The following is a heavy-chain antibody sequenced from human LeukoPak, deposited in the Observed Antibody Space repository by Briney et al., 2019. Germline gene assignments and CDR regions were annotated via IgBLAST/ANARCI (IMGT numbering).Heavy chain of an antibody. V-gene: IGHV4-4*07. CDR2: IYTSGST. Sequence: PSETLSLTCTVSGGSISSYYWSWIRQPAGKGLEWIGRIYTSGSTNYNPSLKSRVTMSVDTSKNQFSLKLSSVTAADTAVYYRASSSSSWFSTRYYYGMDVWGQGTTVTVSS. D-gene: IGHD6-13*01. CDR3: ASSSSSWFSTRYYYGMDV. CDR1: GGSISSYY. J-gene: IGHJ6*02.